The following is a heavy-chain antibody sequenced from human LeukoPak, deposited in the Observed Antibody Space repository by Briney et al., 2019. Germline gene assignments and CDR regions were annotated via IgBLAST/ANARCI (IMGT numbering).Heavy chain of an antibody. CDR2: ISSNGGST. CDR3: ARDLGGSYYSYFDY. J-gene: IGHJ4*02. Sequence: GGSLRLSCAASGFTFSSYAMHWVRHARGKGLEYVSAISSNGGSTSHANSVRDRFTISRDSSKNTLYLQMGSLRTEDMAVYYCARDLGGSYYSYFDYWGQGTLVTVSS. CDR1: GFTFSSYA. V-gene: IGHV3-64*01. D-gene: IGHD1-26*01.